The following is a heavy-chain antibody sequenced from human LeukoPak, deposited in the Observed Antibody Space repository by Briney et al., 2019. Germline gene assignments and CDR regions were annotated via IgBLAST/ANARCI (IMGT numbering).Heavy chain of an antibody. J-gene: IGHJ4*02. D-gene: IGHD3-9*01. CDR1: GYRFSNNW. Sequence: GESLKISCKVSGYRFSNNWIAWVRQMPGKGLEWMGIIFPGDSDTRYSPSFQGQVTISADKSISTAYLQFSSLKAADTAMYYCARRPLTAYSYDYWGQGTLVTVSS. CDR2: IFPGDSDT. CDR3: ARRPLTAYSYDY. V-gene: IGHV5-51*01.